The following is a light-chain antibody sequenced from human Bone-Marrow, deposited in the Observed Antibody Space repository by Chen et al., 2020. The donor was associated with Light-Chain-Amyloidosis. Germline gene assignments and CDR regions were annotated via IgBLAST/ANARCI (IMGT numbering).Light chain of an antibody. CDR2: EVA. CDR1: SSDVGGYNY. CDR3: SSFTTSNTWV. V-gene: IGLV2-14*01. Sequence: QSALTQPASVSGSPGQSITISCTGTSSDVGGYNYVSWFQQYSDEAPKLMIYEVANRPSGVSNRFSGSKSGNTASLTISGLQAEDEADYYCSSFTTSNTWVFGGGTKLTVL. J-gene: IGLJ3*02.